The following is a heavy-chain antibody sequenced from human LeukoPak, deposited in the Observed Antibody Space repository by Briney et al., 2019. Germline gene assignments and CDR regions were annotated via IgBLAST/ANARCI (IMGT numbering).Heavy chain of an antibody. CDR1: GGSVSNYY. D-gene: IGHD6-6*01. V-gene: IGHV4-59*08. CDR3: ARHFAYSSSSYFDY. Sequence: SETLSPTCSVSGGSVSNYYWSWIRQPPGKGLEWIGYVYYTGSTNYNPSLKSRVTMFEDKSKNQFSLRLYSVTVADTAVYYCARHFAYSSSSYFDYWGQGSLVTVSS. J-gene: IGHJ4*02. CDR2: VYYTGST.